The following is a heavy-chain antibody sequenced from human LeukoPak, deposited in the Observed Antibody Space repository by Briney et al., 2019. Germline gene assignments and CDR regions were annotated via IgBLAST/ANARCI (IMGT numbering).Heavy chain of an antibody. CDR3: ARDFGGSYYPDFDY. J-gene: IGHJ4*02. CDR2: ISSSSSYI. D-gene: IGHD1-26*01. CDR1: GFTLSSYS. V-gene: IGHV3-21*01. Sequence: GGSLRLSCAASGFTLSSYSMNWVRQAPGKGLEWVSSISSSSSYIYYADSVKGRFTISRDNAKNSLYLQMSSLRAEDTAVYYCARDFGGSYYPDFDYWGQGTLVTVSS.